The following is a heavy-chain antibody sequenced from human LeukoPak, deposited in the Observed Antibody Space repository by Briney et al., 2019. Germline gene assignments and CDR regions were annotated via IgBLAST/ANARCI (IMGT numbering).Heavy chain of an antibody. V-gene: IGHV1-8*01. J-gene: IGHJ5*02. CDR3: ATVMRRYCSSTSCSKGWFDP. CDR1: GYTFTSYD. D-gene: IGHD2-2*01. Sequence: GASVKVSCKASGYTFTSYDINWVRQATGQGLEWMGWMNPKTGNTGYAQKFQGRVTMTEDTSTDTAYMELSSLRSEDTAVYYCATVMRRYCSSTSCSKGWFDPWGQGTLVTVSS. CDR2: MNPKTGNT.